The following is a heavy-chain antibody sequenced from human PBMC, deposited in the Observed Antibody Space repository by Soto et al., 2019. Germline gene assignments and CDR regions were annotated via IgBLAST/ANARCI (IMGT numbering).Heavy chain of an antibody. CDR3: ARDRSTYGGGGTGEVKENWFDP. D-gene: IGHD2-8*01. Sequence: SETLSLTCTVSGGSISHYYWSWIRQSPGKGLEWIGCAYYSGSTDYNPSLKSRVTMSVDTSKNQVSLKLNAVTTADTAVYYCARDRSTYGGGGTGEVKENWFDPWGPGTLVTVSS. CDR2: AYYSGST. V-gene: IGHV4-59*01. J-gene: IGHJ5*02. CDR1: GGSISHYY.